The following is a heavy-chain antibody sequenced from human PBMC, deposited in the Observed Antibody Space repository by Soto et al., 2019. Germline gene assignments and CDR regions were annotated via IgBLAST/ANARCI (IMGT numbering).Heavy chain of an antibody. V-gene: IGHV3-33*01. J-gene: IGHJ4*02. Sequence: GGSLRLSCAASGFTFSKYGMHWVRQAPGKGLEWVALIWNDGIRKVYVDSVKGRFTISRDNSKNTLDLQMNNLRDEDTAVYYCARDDDNHENALDYWGQGTLVTVSS. CDR3: ARDDDNHENALDY. CDR1: GFTFSKYG. CDR2: IWNDGIRK.